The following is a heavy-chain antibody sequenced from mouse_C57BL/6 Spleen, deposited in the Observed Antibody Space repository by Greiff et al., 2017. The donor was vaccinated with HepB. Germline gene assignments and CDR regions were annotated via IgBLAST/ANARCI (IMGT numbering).Heavy chain of an antibody. CDR3: ANYERAWFAY. J-gene: IGHJ3*01. V-gene: IGHV1-22*01. CDR1: GYTFTDYN. Sequence: EVQLQQSGPELVKPGASVKMSCKVSGYTFTDYNMHWVKQSHGKSLEWIGYINPNNGGTSYNQKFKGKATLTVNKSSSTAYMELRSLTSEDSAVYYCANYERAWFAYWGQGTLVTVSA. CDR2: INPNNGGT. D-gene: IGHD2-4*01.